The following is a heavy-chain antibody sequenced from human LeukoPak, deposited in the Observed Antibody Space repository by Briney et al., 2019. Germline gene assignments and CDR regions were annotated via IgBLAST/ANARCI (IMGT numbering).Heavy chain of an antibody. CDR1: GYRFPIYW. D-gene: IGHD3-22*01. J-gene: IGHJ6*03. Sequence: GESLKISSKGSGYRFPIYWIGWVRPMPGKGLEWMGVIYHGDSDTRYSPSFQGQVTISADKSISTAFLQRSSLKASDTAMYYCARYTYYHDSSGYYPYYYYMDVWGKGTTVTISS. V-gene: IGHV5-51*01. CDR3: ARYTYYHDSSGYYPYYYYMDV. CDR2: IYHGDSDT.